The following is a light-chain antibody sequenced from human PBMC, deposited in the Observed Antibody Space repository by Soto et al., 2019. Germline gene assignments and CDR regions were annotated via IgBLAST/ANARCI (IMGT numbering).Light chain of an antibody. J-gene: IGKJ1*01. CDR2: GAS. V-gene: IGKV3-20*01. Sequence: EIVLTQSPGTLSLSPGERATLSCRASQSVGSDYFAWYQQKRGQAPRLLIYGASNRATGIPDRFSGSGSGTDFTLTISRLEPGDFAVYYCQQYVRSPWTFGQGTKVEIK. CDR3: QQYVRSPWT. CDR1: QSVGSDY.